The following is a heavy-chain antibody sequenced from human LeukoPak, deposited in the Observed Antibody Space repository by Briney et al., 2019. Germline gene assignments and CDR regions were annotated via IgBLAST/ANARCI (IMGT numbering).Heavy chain of an antibody. Sequence: SETLSLTCAVHGGSLSGNYWSWIRQPPGKGLQWIGQGTHDGVTTYNPSLKSRVTISVDTPRNQVSLKVTSLTAADTAVYYCARGLNILDYWGQGTLVTVSS. CDR3: ARGLNILDY. J-gene: IGHJ4*02. CDR1: GGSLSGNY. V-gene: IGHV4-34*01. CDR2: GTHDGVT.